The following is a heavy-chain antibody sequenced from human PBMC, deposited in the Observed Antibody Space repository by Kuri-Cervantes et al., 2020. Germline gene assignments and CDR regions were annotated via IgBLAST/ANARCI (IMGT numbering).Heavy chain of an antibody. D-gene: IGHD3-9*01. CDR3: ARGPYVLRYFDWLFTIDY. Sequence: GESLKISCAASGFTFSSYGMHWVRQAPGKGLEWVAVIWYDGSNKYYADSVKGRFTISRDNSKNTLYLQMNSLRAEDTAVYYCARGPYVLRYFDWLFTIDYWGQGTLVPVPS. CDR1: GFTFSSYG. J-gene: IGHJ4*02. CDR2: IWYDGSNK. V-gene: IGHV3-33*01.